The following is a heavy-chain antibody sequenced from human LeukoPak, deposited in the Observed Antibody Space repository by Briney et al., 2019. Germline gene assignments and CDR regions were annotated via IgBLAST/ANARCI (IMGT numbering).Heavy chain of an antibody. D-gene: IGHD5-18*01. CDR2: INNSGNK. Sequence: SETLSLTCTVSGGSISSGDYYWSWIRQPPGTGLEWIGHINNSGNKYYNPSLRSRVTISVDTSRNQSSLMLNSVTAADTAMYYCARDGYNYGGRLLDYWGQGTLVTVSS. CDR3: ARDGYNYGGRLLDY. CDR1: GGSISSGDYY. J-gene: IGHJ4*02. V-gene: IGHV4-30-4*02.